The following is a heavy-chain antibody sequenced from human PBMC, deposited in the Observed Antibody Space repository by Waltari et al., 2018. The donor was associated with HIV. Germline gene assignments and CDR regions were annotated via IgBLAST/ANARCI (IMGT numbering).Heavy chain of an antibody. CDR2: ISSSSSNI. J-gene: IGHJ6*02. CDR1: GFSFSAYA. V-gene: IGHV3-48*02. Sequence: EVQLVESGGGLVQPGRSLRLSCAASGFSFSAYAMNWVRQAPGKGLEWISYISSSSSNIKYADSVKGRFTISRDNTKRSLDLHMNNLRDEDTAVYFCARDTLNLYFGLDVWGQGTTVSVSS. CDR3: ARDTLNLYFGLDV.